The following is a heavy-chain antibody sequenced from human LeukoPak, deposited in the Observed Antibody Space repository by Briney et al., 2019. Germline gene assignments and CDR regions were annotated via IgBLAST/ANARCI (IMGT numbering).Heavy chain of an antibody. Sequence: SETLSLTCAVYGGSFSGYYWSWIRQPPGKGLEWIGEINHSGSTNYNPSLKSRVTISVDTSKNQFSLKLSSVTTADTAVYYCARGGSSSAFAARIDYWGQGTLVTVSS. J-gene: IGHJ4*02. CDR1: GGSFSGYY. D-gene: IGHD6-6*01. CDR3: ARGGSSSAFAARIDY. CDR2: INHSGST. V-gene: IGHV4-34*01.